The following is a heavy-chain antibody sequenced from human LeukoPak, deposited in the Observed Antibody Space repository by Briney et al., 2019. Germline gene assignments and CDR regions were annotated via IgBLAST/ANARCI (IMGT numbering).Heavy chain of an antibody. CDR1: DGAIAGYS. CDR2: IYYSGDT. D-gene: IGHD3-22*01. J-gene: IGHJ4*02. V-gene: IGHV4-59*12. CDR3: ARESSSGYYYL. Sequence: SETLSLTCTVSDGAIAGYSWSWIRQAPGKGLEWIGYIYYSGDTNYNPSLKSRVTISVDTSKNQFSLKLSSVTAADTAVYYCARESSSGYYYLWGQGTLVTVSS.